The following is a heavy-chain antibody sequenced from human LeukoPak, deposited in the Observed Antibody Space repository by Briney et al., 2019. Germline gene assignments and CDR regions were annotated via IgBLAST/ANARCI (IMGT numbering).Heavy chain of an antibody. CDR2: IYYSGDT. D-gene: IGHD2-2*01. V-gene: IGHV4-61*01. Sequence: SETLSLTCTVSGVSITTGFHWNWIRQRPGEGLEWIGHIYYSGDTYYNPSLKSRVTISVDTSKNQFSLKLSSVTAVDTAVYYCARGATYCSSTSCYIWYFDLWGRGTLVTVSS. CDR1: GVSITTGFH. J-gene: IGHJ2*01. CDR3: ARGATYCSSTSCYIWYFDL.